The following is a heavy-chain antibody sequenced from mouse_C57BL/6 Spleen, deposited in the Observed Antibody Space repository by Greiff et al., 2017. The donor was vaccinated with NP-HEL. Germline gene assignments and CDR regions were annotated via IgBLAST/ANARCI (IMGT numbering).Heavy chain of an antibody. CDR2: ISYDGSN. CDR3: ASRLRSFAY. V-gene: IGHV3-6*01. CDR1: GYSITSGYY. Sequence: VQLQQSGPGLVKPSQSLSLTCSVTGYSITSGYYWNWIRQFPGNKLEWMGYISYDGSNNYNPSLKNRISITRDTSKNQFFLKLNSVTTEDTATYYCASRLRSFAYWGQGTLVTVSA. J-gene: IGHJ3*01. D-gene: IGHD1-1*01.